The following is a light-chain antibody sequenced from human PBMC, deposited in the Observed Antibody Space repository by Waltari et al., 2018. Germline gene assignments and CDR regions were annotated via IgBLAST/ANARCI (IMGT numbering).Light chain of an antibody. CDR3: GTWDNSLSGGV. Sequence: QSVLTQPPSVSAAPGQKVTISCSGGNSNFGNDYVSWYQQLPGTAPKLLIYENDKRPSVIPDRFSGSKSGTSATLAITGLQSGDEANYYCGTWDNSLSGGVFGGGTWLTVL. CDR1: NSNFGNDY. J-gene: IGLJ3*02. V-gene: IGLV1-51*02. CDR2: END.